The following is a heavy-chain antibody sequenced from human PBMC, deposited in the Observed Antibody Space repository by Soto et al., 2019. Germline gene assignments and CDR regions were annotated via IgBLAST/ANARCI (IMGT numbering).Heavy chain of an antibody. J-gene: IGHJ4*02. CDR1: GFTFSTYA. Sequence: GGSLRLSCAASGFTFSTYAMSWVRQAPGKGLEWVSAISGSGGNTYYTDSVKGRFTISRDNSKNTLYLQMNSLRAEDTAVYYCATSFRYFDNWGQGTRVTVSS. CDR3: ATSFRYFDN. D-gene: IGHD3-9*01. V-gene: IGHV3-23*01. CDR2: ISGSGGNT.